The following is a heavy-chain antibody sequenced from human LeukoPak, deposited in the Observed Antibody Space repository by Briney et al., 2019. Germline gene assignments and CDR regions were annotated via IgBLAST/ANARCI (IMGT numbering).Heavy chain of an antibody. J-gene: IGHJ6*03. V-gene: IGHV3-21*01. CDR1: GFTFSTYA. CDR2: ISSSGDFI. D-gene: IGHD3-3*01. Sequence: PGGSLRLSCATSGFTFSTYAMNWVRQAPEKGLEWVSSISSSGDFIYYADSLKGRFTISRDNAKNSLYLQINSLRAEDTAVYYCATIRGVIGYMDVWGRGTTVTVSS. CDR3: ATIRGVIGYMDV.